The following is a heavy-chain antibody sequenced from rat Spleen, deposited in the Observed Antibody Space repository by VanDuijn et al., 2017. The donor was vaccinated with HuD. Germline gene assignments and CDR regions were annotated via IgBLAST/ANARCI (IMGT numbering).Heavy chain of an antibody. CDR3: ARSVFDY. CDR2: ITNSGYST. Sequence: EVQLVETGGGLVQPGRSLKLSCVASGFTFNSYWMSWTRQAPGKGLEWVASITNSGYSTYFPDSVKGRFTISRDNAKNTLYLQMDSLRSEDTATYYCARSVFDYWGQGVMVTVSS. V-gene: IGHV5-31*01. CDR1: GFTFNSYW. J-gene: IGHJ2*01.